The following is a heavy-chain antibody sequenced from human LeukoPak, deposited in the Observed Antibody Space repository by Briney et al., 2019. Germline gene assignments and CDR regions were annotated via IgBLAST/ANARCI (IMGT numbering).Heavy chain of an antibody. J-gene: IGHJ3*02. CDR3: ARREVTTWAFDI. D-gene: IGHD4-17*01. Sequence: GGSLRLSCAASGFTFSSYTMNWVRQAPGKGLEWVSSISSSSTNIYYADSVKGRFTISRDNAKNSLYLQMNSLRAEDTAVYYCARREVTTWAFDIWGQGTMVTVSS. CDR2: ISSSSTNI. V-gene: IGHV3-21*01. CDR1: GFTFSSYT.